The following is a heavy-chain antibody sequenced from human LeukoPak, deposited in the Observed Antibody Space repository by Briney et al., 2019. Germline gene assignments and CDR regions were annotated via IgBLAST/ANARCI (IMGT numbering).Heavy chain of an antibody. CDR2: ISVYNGNT. J-gene: IGHJ6*03. V-gene: IGHV1-18*04. Sequence: AASVKVSCKASGYTFSNYGISWVRQAPGQGLEWMAWISVYNGNTLFAQSLQDRVTMTTDTSTSTAYMELRSLRSDDTAVYYCASDSTRPLSDYLDVWGKGTPVTDSS. CDR1: GYTFSNYG. CDR3: ASDSTRPLSDYLDV.